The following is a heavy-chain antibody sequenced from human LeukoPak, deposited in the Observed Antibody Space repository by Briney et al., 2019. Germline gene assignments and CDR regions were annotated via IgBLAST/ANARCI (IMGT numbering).Heavy chain of an antibody. CDR2: IYYSGST. J-gene: IGHJ4*02. Sequence: PSETLSLTCTVSGGSISSSSYYWGWIRQPPGKGLEWIGSIYYSGSTYYNPSLKSRVTISVDTSKNQFSLKLNFVTAADTAVYYCASGGEGIWFGDPEFDYWGQGTLVTVSS. CDR3: ASGGEGIWFGDPEFDY. V-gene: IGHV4-39*01. D-gene: IGHD3-10*01. CDR1: GGSISSSSYY.